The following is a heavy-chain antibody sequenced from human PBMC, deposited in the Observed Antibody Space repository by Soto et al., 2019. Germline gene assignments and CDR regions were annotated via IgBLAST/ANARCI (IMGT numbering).Heavy chain of an antibody. D-gene: IGHD3-22*01. V-gene: IGHV3-33*01. CDR1: GFTFSSYG. CDR2: IWYDGSNK. J-gene: IGHJ4*02. Sequence: QVQLVESGGGVVQPGRSLRLSCAASGFTFSSYGMHWVRQAPGKGLEGVAVIWYDGSNKYYADSVKGRFTISRDNSKNTLYQQMNSLRAEDTAVYYCARDYDSSGYPRYYFDYWGQGTLVTVSS. CDR3: ARDYDSSGYPRYYFDY.